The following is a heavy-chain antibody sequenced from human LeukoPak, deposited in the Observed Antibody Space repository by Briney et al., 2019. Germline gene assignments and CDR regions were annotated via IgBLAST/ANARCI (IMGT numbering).Heavy chain of an antibody. Sequence: SETLSLNCTVSGGSISSYYWNWIRQPPGEGLVWIGYIYHSGSTKYNPSLRSRVTISEDTSKTQFSLKLSSVTAADAAVYYCARYNPIAASGPGAFDIWGQGTMVTVSS. CDR2: IYHSGST. CDR3: ARYNPIAASGPGAFDI. J-gene: IGHJ3*02. CDR1: GGSISSYY. D-gene: IGHD6-13*01. V-gene: IGHV4-59*01.